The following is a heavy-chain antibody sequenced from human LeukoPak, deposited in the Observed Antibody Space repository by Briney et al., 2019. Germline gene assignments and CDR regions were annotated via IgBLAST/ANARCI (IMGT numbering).Heavy chain of an antibody. Sequence: GGSLRLSCAASGFTFSNAWMSWVRQAPGKGLEWVGRIKSKTDGGTTDYAAPVKGRFTISRDDSKNTLYLQMNSLKTEDTAVYYCTTDRKPYCSSTSCDYYYYMDVWGKGTRVTVSS. J-gene: IGHJ6*03. V-gene: IGHV3-15*01. CDR2: IKSKTDGGTT. CDR1: GFTFSNAW. D-gene: IGHD2-2*01. CDR3: TTDRKPYCSSTSCDYYYYMDV.